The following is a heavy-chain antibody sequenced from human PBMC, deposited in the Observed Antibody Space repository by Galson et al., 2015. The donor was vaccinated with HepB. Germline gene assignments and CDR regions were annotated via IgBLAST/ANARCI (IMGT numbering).Heavy chain of an antibody. CDR1: LGTFNSYT. CDR3: AALGYYYDRNGYKWGG. J-gene: IGHJ4*02. V-gene: IGHV1-69*06. D-gene: IGHD3-22*01. CDR2: IIPIFGTT. Sequence: QSGAEVKKPGESLKISCKASLGTFNSYTITWVRQAPGQGLEWMGRIIPIFGTTNYAQKFQGRVTITADKSTSTAYIELSSLRYEDTAVYYCAALGYYYDRNGYKWGGWGQGTPVTVAS.